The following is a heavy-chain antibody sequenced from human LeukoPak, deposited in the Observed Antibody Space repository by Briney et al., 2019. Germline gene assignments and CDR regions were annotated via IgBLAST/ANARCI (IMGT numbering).Heavy chain of an antibody. CDR3: AREPTYYYDSSGYREGYYFDY. Sequence: SVKVSCKASGGTFSSYAISWVRQAPGQGLEWMGGIIPIFGTANYAQKFQGRVTITTDESTSTAYMELSSLRSEDTAVYYCAREPTYYYDSSGYREGYYFDYWGQGTLVTVSS. V-gene: IGHV1-69*05. CDR2: IIPIFGTA. CDR1: GGTFSSYA. D-gene: IGHD3-22*01. J-gene: IGHJ4*02.